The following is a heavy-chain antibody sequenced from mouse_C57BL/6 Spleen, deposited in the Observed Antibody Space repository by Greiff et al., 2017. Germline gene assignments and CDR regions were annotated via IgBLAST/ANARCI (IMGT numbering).Heavy chain of an antibody. CDR2: INPSNGGT. CDR3: ARSALDYGSSSGYYDMDY. V-gene: IGHV1-53*01. CDR1: GYTFTSYW. J-gene: IGHJ4*01. Sequence: QVQLQQPGTELVKPGASVKLSCKASGYTFTSYWMHWVKQRPGQGLEWIGNINPSNGGTNYNEKFKSKATLPVDKSSSTAYMQLSSLTSEDSAVYYCARSALDYGSSSGYYDMDYWGQGTSVTVSS. D-gene: IGHD1-1*01.